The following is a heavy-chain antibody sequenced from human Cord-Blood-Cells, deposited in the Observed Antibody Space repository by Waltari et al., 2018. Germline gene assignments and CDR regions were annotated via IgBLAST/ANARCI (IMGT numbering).Heavy chain of an antibody. V-gene: IGHV2-26*01. J-gene: IGHJ6*02. Sequence: QVTLKESGPVLVKPTETLTLTCTVSGFSPSNARLGVSWIRQPPGTALEWLPHIFSNDEKSYSTSLNSRLTISKDTSKSQVVLTMTNMDPVDTATYYCARNDYGSGSSGYYGMDVWGQGTTVTVSS. CDR1: GFSPSNARLG. CDR2: IFSNDEK. CDR3: ARNDYGSGSSGYYGMDV. D-gene: IGHD3-10*01.